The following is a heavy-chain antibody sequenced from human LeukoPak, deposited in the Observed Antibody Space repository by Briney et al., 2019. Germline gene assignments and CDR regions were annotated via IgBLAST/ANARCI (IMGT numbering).Heavy chain of an antibody. CDR2: VYYSGTT. CDR3: ARSQYSYGLNY. V-gene: IGHV4-59*01. CDR1: GGSISSYY. Sequence: SETLSLTCTVSGGSISSYYWSWVRQPPGKGLEWIGYVYYSGTTNYNPSLKSRVTISIDASKNQLSLRLDPVTAADTAVYYCARSQYSYGLNYWGQGTLVTVSP. D-gene: IGHD5-18*01. J-gene: IGHJ4*02.